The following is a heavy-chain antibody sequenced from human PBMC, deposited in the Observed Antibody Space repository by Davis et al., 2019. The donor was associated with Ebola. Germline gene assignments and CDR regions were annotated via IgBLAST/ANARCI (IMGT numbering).Heavy chain of an antibody. J-gene: IGHJ5*02. CDR1: GYSFTSYW. D-gene: IGHD3-9*01. CDR2: IYPGDSDT. V-gene: IGHV5-51*01. Sequence: GESLKISCKGSGYSFTSYWIGWVRQMPGKGLEWMGIIYPGDSDTRYSPSFQGQVTISADKSISTAYLQWSSLKTEDTAVYYCTTDSGLRYWRWFDPWGQGTLVTVSS. CDR3: TTDSGLRYWRWFDP.